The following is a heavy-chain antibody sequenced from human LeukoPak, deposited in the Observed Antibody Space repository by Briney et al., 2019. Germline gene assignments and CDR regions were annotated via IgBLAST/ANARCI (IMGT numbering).Heavy chain of an antibody. D-gene: IGHD2-2*01. CDR1: GGSISSSSYY. V-gene: IGHV4-39*01. CDR3: ARHRGLGYCTTTSCYHLDWFDP. J-gene: IGHJ5*02. CDR2: IYYSGST. Sequence: SENLSLTCTVSGGSISSSSYYWGWIRQPPGKGLEWIASIYYSGSTYYNPSLKSRVTISVDTSKNQFSLKLSSVTAADTAVYYCARHRGLGYCTTTSCYHLDWFDPWGQGALVTVSS.